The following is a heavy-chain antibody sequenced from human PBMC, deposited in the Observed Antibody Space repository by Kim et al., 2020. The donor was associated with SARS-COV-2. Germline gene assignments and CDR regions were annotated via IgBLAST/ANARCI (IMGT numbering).Heavy chain of an antibody. V-gene: IGHV3-23*01. J-gene: IGHJ6*03. Sequence: GGSLRLSCAASGFTFSNYGMNWVHQAPGKGLEWVSAISNSGSTFDADSVKGRFTISRDNSKNTLFLQMNSLRAEDTAVYYCAKRNGYHGSGYMDVWGQGTTVTVSS. D-gene: IGHD3-10*01. CDR2: ISNSGST. CDR1: GFTFSNYG. CDR3: AKRNGYHGSGYMDV.